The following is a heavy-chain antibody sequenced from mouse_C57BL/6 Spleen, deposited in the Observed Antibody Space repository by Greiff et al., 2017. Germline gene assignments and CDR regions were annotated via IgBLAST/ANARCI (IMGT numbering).Heavy chain of an antibody. J-gene: IGHJ1*03. CDR1: GFNIKDDY. V-gene: IGHV14-4*01. CDR3: TPYDYDGWYFDV. D-gene: IGHD2-4*01. CDR2: IDPENGDT. Sequence: EVQLQQSGAELVRPGASVKLSCTASGFNIKDDYMHWVKQRPEQGLEWIGWIDPENGDTEYASKFQGKATITADTSSNTAYLQLSSLTSEDTAVYYCTPYDYDGWYFDVWGTGTTVTVSS.